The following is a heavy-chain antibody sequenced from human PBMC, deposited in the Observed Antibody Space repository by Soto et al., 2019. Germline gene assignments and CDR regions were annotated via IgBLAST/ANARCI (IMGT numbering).Heavy chain of an antibody. Sequence: PGESLKISCKGSGYSFTSYWIGWVRQMPGKGLEWMGIIYPGDSDTRYSPSFQGQVTISADKSISTAYLQWSSLKASDTAMYYCARRAPYSSGWYGELDYWGQGTLVTVSS. J-gene: IGHJ4*02. V-gene: IGHV5-51*01. CDR3: ARRAPYSSGWYGELDY. D-gene: IGHD6-19*01. CDR1: GYSFTSYW. CDR2: IYPGDSDT.